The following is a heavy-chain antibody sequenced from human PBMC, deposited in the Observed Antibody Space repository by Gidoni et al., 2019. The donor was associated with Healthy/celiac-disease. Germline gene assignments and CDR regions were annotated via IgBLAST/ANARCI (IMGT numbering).Heavy chain of an antibody. CDR2: INHSGTT. CDR1: GGSFSGYY. D-gene: IGHD3-10*01. J-gene: IGHJ2*01. V-gene: IGHV4-34*01. CDR3: ARPGYGSGYWYFDL. Sequence: QVQLQLWGAGLLKPSETLSLTCAVYGGSFSGYYWSWIRQPPGKGLEWIGEINHSGTTNYNPSLKSRVTISVDTSKNQFSLRLSSATAADTAVYYCARPGYGSGYWYFDLWGRGTLVTVSS.